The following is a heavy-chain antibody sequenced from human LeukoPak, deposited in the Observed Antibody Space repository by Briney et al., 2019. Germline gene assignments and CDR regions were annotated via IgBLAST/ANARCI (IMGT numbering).Heavy chain of an antibody. Sequence: PSETLSLTCTVSGGSISSGDYYWSWIRQPPGKGLEWIGYIYYSGSTYYNPSLKSRVTISVDTSKNQFSLKLSSVTAADTAVYYCARVPTTYCTNGVCYYFDYWAREPWSPSPQ. V-gene: IGHV4-30-4*08. J-gene: IGHJ4*02. CDR3: ARVPTTYCTNGVCYYFDY. CDR2: IYYSGST. D-gene: IGHD2-8*01. CDR1: GGSISSGDYY.